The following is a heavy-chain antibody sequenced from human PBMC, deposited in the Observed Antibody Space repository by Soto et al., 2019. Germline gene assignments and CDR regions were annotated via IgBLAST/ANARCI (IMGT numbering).Heavy chain of an antibody. CDR2: ISVDGGDT. CDR1: GCTLSDYW. CDR3: ARGGSTSAAYYYYYMDV. J-gene: IGHJ6*03. Sequence: EVQLVESGGGLVQPGGSLRLSCAASGCTLSDYWMHWVRQVPGKGLLWVSRISVDGGDTTYADSVKGRFTISRDNAKNTLYLQMDTLRSEDTAIYYCARGGSTSAAYYYYYMDVWGKGTTVTVSS. V-gene: IGHV3-74*01. D-gene: IGHD2-2*01.